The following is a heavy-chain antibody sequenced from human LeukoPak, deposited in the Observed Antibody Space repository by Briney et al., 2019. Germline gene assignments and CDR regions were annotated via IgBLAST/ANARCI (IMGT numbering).Heavy chain of an antibody. J-gene: IGHJ3*02. V-gene: IGHV3-23*01. CDR3: AKDPSGDYVGAFDT. Sequence: GGSLRLSCAASGFTITAYAMSWVRQPPGKGLEWVSGIGITSEYIHYADSVKGRFTISSDNSKNTVYLETSSLRAEDAAVYYCAKDPSGDYVGAFDTWGQGTMVIVSS. CDR1: GFTITAYA. CDR2: IGITSEYI. D-gene: IGHD4-17*01.